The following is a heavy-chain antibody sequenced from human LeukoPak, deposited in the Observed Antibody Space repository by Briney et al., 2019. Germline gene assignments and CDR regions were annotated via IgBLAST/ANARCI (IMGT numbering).Heavy chain of an antibody. J-gene: IGHJ4*02. V-gene: IGHV3-53*01. D-gene: IGHD6-19*01. Sequence: GGSLRLSCAASGFTVSSNYMSWVRQAPGKGLEWVSIIYSGGSTYYADSVKGRFTISRHNSKNTLYLRMNSLRAEDTALYYCASARGYSSEYKWGQGTLVTVSS. CDR2: IYSGGST. CDR3: ASARGYSSEYK. CDR1: GFTVSSNY.